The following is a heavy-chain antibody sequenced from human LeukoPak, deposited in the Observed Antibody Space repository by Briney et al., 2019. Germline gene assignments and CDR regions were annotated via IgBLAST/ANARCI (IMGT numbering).Heavy chain of an antibody. CDR2: IYSGGST. D-gene: IGHD6-19*01. V-gene: IGHV3-53*01. J-gene: IGHJ4*02. CDR1: GLTVSSNY. CDR3: ARDYGVAEGY. Sequence: GGSLRLSCVASGLTVSSNYMSWVRQAPGKGLEWVSVIYSGGSTYYADSVKGRFTISRDNSKNTLYLQMNSLRVEDTAVYYCARDYGVAEGYWGQGTLVTVSS.